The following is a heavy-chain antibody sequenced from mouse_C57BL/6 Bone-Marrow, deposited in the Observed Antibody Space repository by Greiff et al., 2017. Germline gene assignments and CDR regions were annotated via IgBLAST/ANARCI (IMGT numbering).Heavy chain of an antibody. V-gene: IGHV1-42*01. Sequence: VQLQQSGPELVKPGASVKISCKASGYSFTGYYMNWVKQSPEKSLEWIGVINPTTGGTTYNQKFKAKATLTVEKSSSTAYMQLNSLTSEDSAVYYCARIITTVVATDFDVWGTGTTGTVSS. CDR2: INPTTGGT. D-gene: IGHD1-1*01. J-gene: IGHJ1*03. CDR1: GYSFTGYY. CDR3: ARIITTVVATDFDV.